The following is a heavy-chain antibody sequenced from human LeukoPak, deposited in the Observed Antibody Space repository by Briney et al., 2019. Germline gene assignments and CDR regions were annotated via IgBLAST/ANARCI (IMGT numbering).Heavy chain of an antibody. CDR3: ARYSSSWYGIVY. D-gene: IGHD6-13*01. Sequence: EASVKVSCTASGYTFTSYAMHWVRQAPGQRLEWMGWINAGNGNTKYSQKFQGRVTITRDTSASTAYMELSSLRSEDTAVYYCARYSSSWYGIVYWGQGTLVTVSS. CDR1: GYTFTSYA. J-gene: IGHJ4*02. V-gene: IGHV1-3*01. CDR2: INAGNGNT.